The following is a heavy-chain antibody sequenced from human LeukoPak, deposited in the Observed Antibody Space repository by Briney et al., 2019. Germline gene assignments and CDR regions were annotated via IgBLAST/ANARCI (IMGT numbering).Heavy chain of an antibody. CDR1: GFTFSSYD. V-gene: IGHV3-13*01. J-gene: IGHJ4*02. CDR3: AKVLVLVSANRYYFDY. Sequence: GGSLRLSCAASGFTFSSYDMHWVRQATGKGLEWVSAIGTAGDTYYPGSVKGRFTISRENAKNSLYLQMNSLRAEDTAVYYCAKVLVLVSANRYYFDYWGQGTLVTVSS. D-gene: IGHD2-15*01. CDR2: IGTAGDT.